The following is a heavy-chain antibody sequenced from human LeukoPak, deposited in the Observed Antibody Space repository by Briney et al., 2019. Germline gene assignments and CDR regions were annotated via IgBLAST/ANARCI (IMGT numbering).Heavy chain of an antibody. V-gene: IGHV3-23*01. CDR2: ISGGDGTT. CDR1: GFTFSSYA. J-gene: IGHJ4*02. CDR3: AKESRTIAVAGADY. D-gene: IGHD6-19*01. Sequence: PGGSLRLSCAASGFTFSSYAMSWVRQAPGKGLEWVTAISGGDGTTYYADSVKGRFTISRDNSKNMLYLQMNSLRAEDTAVYYCAKESRTIAVAGADYWGQGTLVTVSS.